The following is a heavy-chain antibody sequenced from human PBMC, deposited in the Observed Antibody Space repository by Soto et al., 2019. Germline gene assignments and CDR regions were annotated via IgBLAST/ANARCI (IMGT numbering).Heavy chain of an antibody. J-gene: IGHJ4*02. V-gene: IGHV1-69*06. Sequence: GASVKVSCKASGGTFSSYAISWVRQAPGQGLKWMGGIIPIFGTANYAQKFQGRVTITADKSTSTAYMELSSLRSEDTAVYYCARKRGYSYGYLPFDYWGQGTLVTVSS. CDR1: GGTFSSYA. CDR3: ARKRGYSYGYLPFDY. D-gene: IGHD5-18*01. CDR2: IIPIFGTA.